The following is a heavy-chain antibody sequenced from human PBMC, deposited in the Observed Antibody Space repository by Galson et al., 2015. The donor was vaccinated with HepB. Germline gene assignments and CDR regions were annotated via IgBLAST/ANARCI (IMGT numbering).Heavy chain of an antibody. V-gene: IGHV3-15*07. J-gene: IGHJ4*02. CDR1: GLTFSKAW. CDR3: TTDPTY. Sequence: SLRLSCAASGLTFSKAWMNWVRQAPGKGLEWVGRIKTKINGGTTDYAAPVKGRFTISRDDSKNTLYLQMDSLKSEDTAVYYCTTDPTYWGQGTLVTVSS. CDR2: IKTKINGGTT.